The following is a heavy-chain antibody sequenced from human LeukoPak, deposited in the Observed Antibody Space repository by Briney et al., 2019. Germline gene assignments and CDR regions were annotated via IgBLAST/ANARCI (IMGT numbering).Heavy chain of an antibody. V-gene: IGHV1-2*02. D-gene: IGHD3-22*01. J-gene: IGHJ4*02. Sequence: ASVKVSCKASGYTVTGYDMHWVRQAPGQGLEWMGWINPNSGGTNYAQKFQGRVTVTRDTSISTAYMELSRLRSDDTALYYCARGAHYHDSSEGYDYWGQGTLVTVSS. CDR1: GYTVTGYD. CDR2: INPNSGGT. CDR3: ARGAHYHDSSEGYDY.